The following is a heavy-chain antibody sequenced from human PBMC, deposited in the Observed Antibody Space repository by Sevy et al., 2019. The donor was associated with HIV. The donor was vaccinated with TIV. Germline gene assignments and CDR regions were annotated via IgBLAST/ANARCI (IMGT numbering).Heavy chain of an antibody. CDR2: ISTLNVNT. CDR3: ARDDCSSLSCHGSLLY. D-gene: IGHD2-2*01. Sequence: KVSCKASGYTFTSYGISWVRQAPGQGLEWLGWISTLNVNTNNAQKFQGRVTMTTDTSTGTASMELRSLRSDDTAVYYCARDDCSSLSCHGSLLYWGQGTLVTVSS. CDR1: GYTFTSYG. J-gene: IGHJ4*02. V-gene: IGHV1-18*01.